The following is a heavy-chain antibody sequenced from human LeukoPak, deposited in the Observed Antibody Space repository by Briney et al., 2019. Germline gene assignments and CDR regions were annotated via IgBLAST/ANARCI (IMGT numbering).Heavy chain of an antibody. D-gene: IGHD2-15*01. Sequence: SQTLSLTCTVSGGSISSGSYYWRWIRQPAGKGLEWIGRIYTSGSTNYNPSLKSRVTMSVDTSKNHFSLKLRSVTAADTAVYYCARNVGYCSGGSCSPSYGMDVWGQGTTATVSS. CDR3: ARNVGYCSGGSCSPSYGMDV. CDR2: IYTSGST. V-gene: IGHV4-61*02. CDR1: GGSISSGSYY. J-gene: IGHJ6*02.